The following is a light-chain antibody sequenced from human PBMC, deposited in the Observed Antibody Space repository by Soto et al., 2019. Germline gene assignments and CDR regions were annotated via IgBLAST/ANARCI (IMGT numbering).Light chain of an antibody. V-gene: IGKV3-20*01. Sequence: EIVLTQSPGTLSLSPGERATLSCRASQSIRNNYLAWYQQKPGQAPRRLIYGASSRATGIPDRFSGSGSGTDFTLTIRRLEPEDFAVYYCQQYGTSPQTFGQGTKVDIK. CDR2: GAS. CDR1: QSIRNNY. J-gene: IGKJ1*01. CDR3: QQYGTSPQT.